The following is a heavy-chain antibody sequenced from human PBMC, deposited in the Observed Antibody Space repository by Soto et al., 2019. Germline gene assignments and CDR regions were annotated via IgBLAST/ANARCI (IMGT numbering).Heavy chain of an antibody. V-gene: IGHV3-30*03. CDR2: ISYDGSNK. CDR1: GFTFSSYG. J-gene: IGHJ4*02. D-gene: IGHD1-7*01. CDR3: ARAVAGTKSFDY. Sequence: QVQLVESGGGAVQPGRSLRLSCADSGFTFSSYGMHWVRQAPGKGLEWVAVISYDGSNKYYAVSVKGRFTISRDNSKNTLYLQMNSLRAEDTAVYDCARAVAGTKSFDYWGQGTLVTFAS.